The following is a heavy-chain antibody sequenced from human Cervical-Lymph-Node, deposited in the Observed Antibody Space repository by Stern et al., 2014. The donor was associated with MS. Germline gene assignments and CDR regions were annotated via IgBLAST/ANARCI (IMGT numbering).Heavy chain of an antibody. J-gene: IGHJ4*02. CDR2: ISYGGSNE. D-gene: IGHD3-22*01. CDR1: GFTFSSYG. V-gene: IGHV3-30*03. Sequence: VQLVESGGGVVQPGRSLRLSCAASGFTFSSYGMHWVRQAPATGLQWVAFISYGGSNEYYADSVKGRFTISRDNSNNTLYLQTNSLREEDTAVYYCARGVYDIWGQGTLVTVSS. CDR3: ARGVYDI.